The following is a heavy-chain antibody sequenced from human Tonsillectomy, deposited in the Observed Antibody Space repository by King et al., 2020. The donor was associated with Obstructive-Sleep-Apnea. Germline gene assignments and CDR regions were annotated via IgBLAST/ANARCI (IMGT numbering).Heavy chain of an antibody. J-gene: IGHJ6*02. D-gene: IGHD3-10*01. Sequence: QLVQSGAEVKGPGASVKVSCKASGYTFTGYYMHWVRQAPGQGLEWMGWINPNSGGTNYARKLQGRVTMTRDTSMRTGYMELSRLRSDDTAVYYCARDPWFGTYYYYGMDVWGQGTTVTISS. CDR1: GYTFTGYY. CDR2: INPNSGGT. V-gene: IGHV1-2*02. CDR3: ARDPWFGTYYYYGMDV.